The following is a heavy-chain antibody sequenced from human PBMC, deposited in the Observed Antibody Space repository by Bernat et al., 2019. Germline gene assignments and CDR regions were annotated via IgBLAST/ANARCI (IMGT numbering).Heavy chain of an antibody. V-gene: IGHV4-39*01. J-gene: IGHJ4*02. CDR3: ARLGFAPYYFDY. CDR2: IYYSGST. CDR1: GGSISSSSYY. D-gene: IGHD3-10*01. Sequence: QLQLQESGPGLVKPSETLSLTCTVSGGSISSSSYYWGWIRQPPGKGLEWIGSIYYSGSTYYNPSLKSRVTISVDTSKNQFSLKLSSVTAADTAVYYCARLGFAPYYFDYWGQGTLVTFSS.